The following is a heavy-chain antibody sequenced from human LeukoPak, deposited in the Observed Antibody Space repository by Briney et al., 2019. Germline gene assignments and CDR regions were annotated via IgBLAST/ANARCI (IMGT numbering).Heavy chain of an antibody. CDR3: ARGFCSGGSCYFPAISTNDAFDI. CDR1: GFTFSSYS. CDR2: ISSSSSYI. D-gene: IGHD2-15*01. V-gene: IGHV3-21*01. Sequence: GGSLRLSCAASGFTFSSYSMNWVRQAPGKGLEWVSSISSSSSYINYADSVKGRFTISRDNAKNSLYLQMNSLRAEDTAVYYCARGFCSGGSCYFPAISTNDAFDIWGQGTMVTVSS. J-gene: IGHJ3*02.